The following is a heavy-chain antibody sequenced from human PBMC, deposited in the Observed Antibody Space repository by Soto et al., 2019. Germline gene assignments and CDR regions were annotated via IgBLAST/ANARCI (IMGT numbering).Heavy chain of an antibody. D-gene: IGHD7-27*01. CDR1: GRTSPPYN. CDR2: INPSGDST. CDR3: ARDAWGPDY. J-gene: IGHJ4*02. V-gene: IGHV1-46*01. Sequence: QVQLVQSGAEVTKPGASVKISCKTSGRTSPPYNVHWVRQAPGQGLEWMGIINPSGDSTTYAQNFQGRVSITRDSSTTTVFMERRSLTSEDTAMYYCARDAWGPDYWGQGTLVTVSS.